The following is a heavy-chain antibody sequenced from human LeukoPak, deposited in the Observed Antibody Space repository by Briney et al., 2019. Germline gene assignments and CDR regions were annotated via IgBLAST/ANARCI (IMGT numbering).Heavy chain of an antibody. CDR1: GGSISSYY. Sequence: SETLSLTCTVSGGSISSYYWSWIRQPPGKGLEGIGYIYYSGSTNYNPPLKSRVTISVDTSNNQFSLKLSSVTAADTAVYYCARVGANSYGLDVWGKGTTVTVSS. D-gene: IGHD4/OR15-4a*01. CDR2: IYYSGST. J-gene: IGHJ6*04. CDR3: ARVGANSYGLDV. V-gene: IGHV4-59*01.